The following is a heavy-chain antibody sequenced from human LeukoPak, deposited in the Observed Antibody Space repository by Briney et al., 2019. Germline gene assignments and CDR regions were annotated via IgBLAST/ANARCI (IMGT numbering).Heavy chain of an antibody. D-gene: IGHD6-19*01. J-gene: IGHJ5*02. Sequence: GGSLRLSCAVSGFTFNNYAMSWVRQAPGKGLEWVSAISGSGGSTYYADSVKGRFTISRDDSKNTLYLQMNSLRAEDTAIYYCAKDFAGNRGWRSTNPVAFDPWGQGTLVTVSS. CDR2: ISGSGGST. CDR1: GFTFNNYA. V-gene: IGHV3-23*01. CDR3: AKDFAGNRGWRSTNPVAFDP.